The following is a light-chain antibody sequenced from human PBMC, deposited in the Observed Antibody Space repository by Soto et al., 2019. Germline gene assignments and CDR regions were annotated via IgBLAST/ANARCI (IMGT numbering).Light chain of an antibody. CDR1: QSVSSSY. CDR2: DAF. V-gene: IGKV3D-20*02. CDR3: QQRSNWPLT. J-gene: IGKJ5*01. Sequence: EIVLTQSPGTLSLSPGERATLSCRASQSVSSSYLAWYQQKPGQAPRLLIYDAFIRATGIPARFSGSESGTDFTLTISSLEPEDFAVYYCQQRSNWPLTFGQRTRLEIK.